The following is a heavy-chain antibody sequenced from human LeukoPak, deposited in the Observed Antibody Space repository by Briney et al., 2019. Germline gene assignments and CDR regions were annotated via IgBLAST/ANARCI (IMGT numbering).Heavy chain of an antibody. CDR3: VRVAHLYFGESSFDY. J-gene: IGHJ4*02. CDR2: IYYGGST. CDR1: GGSISGSYYY. V-gene: IGHV4-39*07. Sequence: SETLSLTCTVSGGSISGSYYYWVYIRQPPGKGLEWIGGIYYGGSTYYNPSLKSRVAISIDTSKNQFSLNLSSVTAADTAVYYCVRVAHLYFGESSFDYWGQGTLVTVSS. D-gene: IGHD3-10*01.